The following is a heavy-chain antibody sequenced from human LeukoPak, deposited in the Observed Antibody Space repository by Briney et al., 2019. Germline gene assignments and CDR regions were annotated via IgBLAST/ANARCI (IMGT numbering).Heavy chain of an antibody. D-gene: IGHD3-16*01. CDR3: ATRRGLQR. J-gene: IGHJ4*02. CDR2: INHSGST. Sequence: SETLSLTCAVYGGSFSGYYWSWIRQPPGKGLEWIGEINHSGSTNYNPSLKSRVTISVDTSKNQFSLKLSSVTAADTAVYYCATRRGLQRWGQGTLVTVSS. CDR1: GGSFSGYY. V-gene: IGHV4-34*01.